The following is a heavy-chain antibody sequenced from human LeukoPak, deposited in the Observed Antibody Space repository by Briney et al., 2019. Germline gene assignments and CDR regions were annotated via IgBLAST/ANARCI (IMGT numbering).Heavy chain of an antibody. D-gene: IGHD6-6*01. J-gene: IGHJ4*02. CDR3: ARTYSSSSYFDY. CDR1: GASITSYY. CDR2: IYYNGNT. V-gene: IGHV4-59*08. Sequence: PSETLSLTCTVSGASITSYYWSWIRQPPGKGLDWIGYIYYNGNTNYNLSLKSRVTISIDTSKNQFSLKLSSVTAADTAVYYCARTYSSSSYFDYWGQGTLVTVSS.